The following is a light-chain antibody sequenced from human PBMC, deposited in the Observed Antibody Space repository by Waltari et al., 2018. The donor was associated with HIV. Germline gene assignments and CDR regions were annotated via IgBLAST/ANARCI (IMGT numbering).Light chain of an antibody. CDR1: SSAVGGQTY. CDR2: EVS. CDR3: SSYTSRNTPHVL. J-gene: IGLJ2*01. Sequence: QSALTQPASVSGSPGQSITISCTGTSSAVGGQTYVSWYQQHPGKAPKLMIYEVSNRPSGISNRFSGSKSGNTASLNISGLQAEDEADYYCSSYTSRNTPHVLLGGGTKLTVL. V-gene: IGLV2-14*01.